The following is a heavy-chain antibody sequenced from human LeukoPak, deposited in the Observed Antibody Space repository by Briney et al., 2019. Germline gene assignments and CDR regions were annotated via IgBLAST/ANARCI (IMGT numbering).Heavy chain of an antibody. CDR1: GFTFSGVG. CDR3: ALTPRGELLNAFDI. D-gene: IGHD1-26*01. J-gene: IGHJ3*02. CDR2: ISSSSRYI. Sequence: PGGSLRLSCAVSGFTFSGVGTKWVRRAPGKGRVWVSSISSSSRYIYYADPVKGRFTIPRDNAKNTLYSQKKSLRREDACVFFCALTPRGELLNAFDIWGQGTMVTVSS. V-gene: IGHV3-21*01.